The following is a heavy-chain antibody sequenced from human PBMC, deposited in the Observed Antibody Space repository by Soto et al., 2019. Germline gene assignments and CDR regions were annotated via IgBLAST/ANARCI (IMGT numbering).Heavy chain of an antibody. CDR2: VYDSGYT. D-gene: IGHD4-17*01. CDR3: ARSMNTGATGAFDI. J-gene: IGHJ3*02. CDR1: GGSVSSGHYY. Sequence: QVQLQESGPGLVKPSETLSLTCTVSGGSVSSGHYYWSWIRQPPGKGLEWIGYVYDSGYTNRSPSLKSRVTISVDTSKNQFSLKLSSVTAADTAVYYCARSMNTGATGAFDIWGQGTMVTVSS. V-gene: IGHV4-61*01.